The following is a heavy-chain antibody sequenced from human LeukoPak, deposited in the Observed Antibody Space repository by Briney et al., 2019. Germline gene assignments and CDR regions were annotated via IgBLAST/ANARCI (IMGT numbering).Heavy chain of an antibody. D-gene: IGHD3-16*01. V-gene: IGHV3-48*01. CDR1: GFTFSSYS. CDR2: ITTSSNSI. J-gene: IGHJ4*02. CDR3: ARDNGLWASPPDY. Sequence: PGGSPRLSCAASGFTFSSYSMNWVRQAPGKGLEWVSYITTSSNSIYADSVKGRFTISRDNAKSSLYLQMNSLRAEDTAVYYCARDNGLWASPPDYWGQGTLVTVSS.